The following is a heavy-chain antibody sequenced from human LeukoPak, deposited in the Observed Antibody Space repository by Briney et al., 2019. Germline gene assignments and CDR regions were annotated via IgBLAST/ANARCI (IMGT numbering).Heavy chain of an antibody. D-gene: IGHD3-10*01. Sequence: SKTLSLTCTVSGGSISGYYWNWIRQSPDKGLEWIGHIYYSGSTNYNPSLKSRVTISVDTSKNQFSLKLTSVTAADAAVYYCARHYMVREATRYYFDYWGQGTLVSVSS. CDR2: IYYSGST. V-gene: IGHV4-59*08. CDR1: GGSISGYY. J-gene: IGHJ4*02. CDR3: ARHYMVREATRYYFDY.